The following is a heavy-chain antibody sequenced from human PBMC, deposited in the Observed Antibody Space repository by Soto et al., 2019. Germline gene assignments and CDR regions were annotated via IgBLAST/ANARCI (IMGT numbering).Heavy chain of an antibody. D-gene: IGHD5-12*01. Sequence: SVTRTVAEGSSVGLNGYRISKNKNPGKGLEWIGYLYYSGSTNYNHSLKSRVTISVDTSKNQFSLKLSSVTAADTAVYYCARHVRGYGLEGYFDYWGQGTLVTVSS. CDR2: LYYSGST. V-gene: IGHV4-59*08. J-gene: IGHJ4*02. CDR1: EGSSVGLNGY. CDR3: ARHVRGYGLEGYFDY.